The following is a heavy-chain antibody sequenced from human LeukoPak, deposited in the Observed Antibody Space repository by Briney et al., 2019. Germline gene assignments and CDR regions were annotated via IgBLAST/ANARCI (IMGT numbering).Heavy chain of an antibody. V-gene: IGHV3-43D*03. J-gene: IGHJ6*03. D-gene: IGHD2-2*01. Sequence: GESLRLSCAASGFTFDDYAMHWVRHAPGKGLEWVSLISWDGGSTYYADSVKGRFTISRDNSKNSLYLQMNSLRAEDTALYYCAKSGRVGYYYMDVWGKGTTVTVSS. CDR3: AKSGRVGYYYMDV. CDR1: GFTFDDYA. CDR2: ISWDGGST.